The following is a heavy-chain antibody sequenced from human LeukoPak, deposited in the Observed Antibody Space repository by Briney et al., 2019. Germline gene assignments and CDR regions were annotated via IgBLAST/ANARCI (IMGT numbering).Heavy chain of an antibody. CDR1: GFTFSSYG. Sequence: GGTLRLSCAASGFTFSSYGVSWVRQAPGKGLEWVSGISGSGHRTYYADSVKGRFTISRDNSKSTLYLQMNSLRAEDTAVYYCAKDWGEYFDYVWGSFTSFGSWGQGTLVTVSS. CDR2: ISGSGHRT. J-gene: IGHJ4*02. D-gene: IGHD3-16*01. CDR3: AKDWGEYFDYVWGSFTSFGS. V-gene: IGHV3-23*01.